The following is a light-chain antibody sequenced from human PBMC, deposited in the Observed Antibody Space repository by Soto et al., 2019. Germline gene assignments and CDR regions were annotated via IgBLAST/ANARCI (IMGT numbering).Light chain of an antibody. Sequence: DIQMTQSPSSLSASVGDRVTITCRASQSIRTYLNWYQQKPGKAPKLLIYAASNLLSGVPSRFSGSGSGTNFTLTISSLQPEDFATYYCQQSYRTPHTFGQGTKLETK. J-gene: IGKJ2*01. CDR3: QQSYRTPHT. CDR1: QSIRTY. V-gene: IGKV1-39*01. CDR2: AAS.